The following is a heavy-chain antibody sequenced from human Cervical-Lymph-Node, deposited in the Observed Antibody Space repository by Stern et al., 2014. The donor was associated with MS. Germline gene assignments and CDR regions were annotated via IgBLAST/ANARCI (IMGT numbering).Heavy chain of an antibody. Sequence: EVQLVESGGGLDQPGTSLRLSCAGSGISARTNYMSWVRQAQGTGPEWVAVIYNSGSAYYGDSVKGRFIISKHSSDHTMFLQMNNLRQDDTAVYYWVSHRYGSPDYWGQGTLVAVSS. V-gene: IGHV3-53*04. CDR3: VSHRYGSPDY. CDR2: IYNSGSA. D-gene: IGHD5-18*01. CDR1: GISARTNY. J-gene: IGHJ4*02.